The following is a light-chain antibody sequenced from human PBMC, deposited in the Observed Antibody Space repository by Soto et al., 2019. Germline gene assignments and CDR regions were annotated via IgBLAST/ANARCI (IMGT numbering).Light chain of an antibody. CDR1: QSVSSS. V-gene: IGKV3-11*01. J-gene: IGKJ4*01. CDR2: DAS. CDR3: QQRSNWPLT. Sequence: IVLTQSPATLSLSPGERATLSCRASQSVSSSLAWYQQKPGQSPRLLIYDASNRATGIPARFSGSGSGTDFTLIISSLDPEDFAVYYCQQRSNWPLTFGGGTKVEIK.